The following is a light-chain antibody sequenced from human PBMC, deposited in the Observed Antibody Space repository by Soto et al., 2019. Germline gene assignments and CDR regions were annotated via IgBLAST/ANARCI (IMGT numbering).Light chain of an antibody. CDR2: AES. J-gene: IGKJ1*01. CDR1: QSISSY. Sequence: DIQVTQSPSSLSASVGDRVTITCRASQSISSYLNWYQQKPGKAPKVLIYAESSLQSGVPSRFSGSGSGTDFTLTISSLQPEDFATYYCQQSYNTPRTFGQGTKVEIK. V-gene: IGKV1-39*01. CDR3: QQSYNTPRT.